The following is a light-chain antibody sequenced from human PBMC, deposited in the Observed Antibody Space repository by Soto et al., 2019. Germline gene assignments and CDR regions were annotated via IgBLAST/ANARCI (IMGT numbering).Light chain of an antibody. CDR2: GAS. CDR1: QSVSSR. J-gene: IGKJ5*01. CDR3: QHRHSGPPIA. V-gene: IGKV3-11*01. Sequence: IVLTQSLDTLSMCQRERATLSCRASQSVSSRLAWYQQKPGQAPRLLIYGASTRATGIPARFSGSGSGTYFTLTISSLEPEDFALYYCQHRHSGPPIASAQGARLEIK.